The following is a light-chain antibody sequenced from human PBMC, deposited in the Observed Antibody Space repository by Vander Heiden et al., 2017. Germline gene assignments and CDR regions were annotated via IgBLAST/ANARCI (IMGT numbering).Light chain of an antibody. V-gene: IGKV3-15*01. J-gene: IGKJ1*01. CDR3: QQYYDWPRT. CDR2: GAS. Sequence: EIVMTQSPATPSVSPGERATLSCRASQSVNSDLAWYQQKPGQAPRLLVYGASTRATGVPARFSGSGSATEFTLSISRLQSEDSAVYYCQQYYDWPRTFGQGTKVEIK. CDR1: QSVNSD.